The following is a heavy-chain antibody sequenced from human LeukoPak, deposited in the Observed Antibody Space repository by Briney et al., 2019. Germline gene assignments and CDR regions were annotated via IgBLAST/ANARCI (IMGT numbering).Heavy chain of an antibody. V-gene: IGHV3-7*01. D-gene: IGHD3-3*01. J-gene: IGHJ4*02. CDR3: ARLVHLEWLD. Sequence: GGSLRLSCAASGFTFSSYSMNWVRQAPGKGLEWVANIKQDGSEKYYVDSVKGRFTISRDNAKNSLYLQMNSLRAEDTAVYYCARLVHLEWLDWGQGTLVTVSS. CDR2: IKQDGSEK. CDR1: GFTFSSYS.